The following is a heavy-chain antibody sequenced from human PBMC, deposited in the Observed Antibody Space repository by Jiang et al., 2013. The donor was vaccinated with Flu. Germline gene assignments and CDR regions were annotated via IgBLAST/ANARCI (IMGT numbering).Heavy chain of an antibody. CDR2: IWYDGSNK. CDR1: GFTFSSYG. J-gene: IGHJ4*02. V-gene: IGHV3-33*01. Sequence: QLVESGGGVVQPGRSLRLSCAASGFTFSSYGMHWVRQAPGKGLEWVAVIWYDGSNKYYADSVKGRFTISRDNSKNTLYLQMNSLRAEDTAVYYCARDLYYYDSSGYYPDYWGQGTLVTVSS. D-gene: IGHD3-22*01. CDR3: ARDLYYYDSSGYYPDY.